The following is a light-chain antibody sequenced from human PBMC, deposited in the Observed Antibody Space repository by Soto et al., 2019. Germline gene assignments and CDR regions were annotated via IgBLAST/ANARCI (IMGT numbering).Light chain of an antibody. CDR1: QGISSA. CDR2: DAS. Sequence: AIQLTQSPSSLSASVGDRVTITCRASQGISSALAWYQQKPGKAPKLLIYDASSLENGVPSRFSGSGSGTDFTLTISSLQPEDFATYYCQQFHSYPSITFGQGTRLEIK. V-gene: IGKV1-13*02. J-gene: IGKJ5*01. CDR3: QQFHSYPSIT.